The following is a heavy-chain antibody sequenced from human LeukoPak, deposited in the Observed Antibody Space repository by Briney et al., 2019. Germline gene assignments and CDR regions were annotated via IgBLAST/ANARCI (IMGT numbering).Heavy chain of an antibody. CDR1: GFTFSSYG. CDR3: AREGDYGDYSRAFDI. D-gene: IGHD4-17*01. V-gene: IGHV3-30*03. Sequence: GGSLRLSCAASGFTFSSYGMHWVRQAPGKGLEWVAVISYDGSNKYYADSVKGRFTISRDNSKNTLYLQMNSLRAEDTAVYYCAREGDYGDYSRAFDIWGQGTMVTVSS. CDR2: ISYDGSNK. J-gene: IGHJ3*02.